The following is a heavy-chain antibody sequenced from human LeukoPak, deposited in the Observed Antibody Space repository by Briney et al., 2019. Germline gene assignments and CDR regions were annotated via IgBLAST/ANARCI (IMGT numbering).Heavy chain of an antibody. J-gene: IGHJ4*02. CDR1: GFTVSTNC. Sequence: GGSLRLSCAASGFTVSTNCMTWVRQAPGKGLEWVSSIYIGGSTYYADSVKGRFTISRDNPNNTLYPQMHSLRAEDTAVYYCAREISRFGIWGQGTLVTVSS. CDR2: IYIGGST. CDR3: AREISRFGI. V-gene: IGHV3-66*01. D-gene: IGHD3-16*01.